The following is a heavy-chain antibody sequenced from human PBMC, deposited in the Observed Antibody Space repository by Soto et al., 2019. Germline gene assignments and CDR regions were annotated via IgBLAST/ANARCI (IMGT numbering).Heavy chain of an antibody. J-gene: IGHJ3*02. CDR1: GGSFSGYY. D-gene: IGHD2-15*01. V-gene: IGHV4-34*01. CDR2: INHSGST. Sequence: QVQLQQWGAGLLKPSETLSLTCAVYGGSFSGYYWSWIRQPPGKGLEWNGEINHSGSTNYNPSLKSRVTISVDTSKNQFSLKLSSVTAADTAVYYCARPGYCSGGSCYGAFDIWGQGTMVTVSS. CDR3: ARPGYCSGGSCYGAFDI.